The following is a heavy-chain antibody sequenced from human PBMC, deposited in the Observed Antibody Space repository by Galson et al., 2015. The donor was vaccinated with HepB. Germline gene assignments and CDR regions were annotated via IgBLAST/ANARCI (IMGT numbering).Heavy chain of an antibody. J-gene: IGHJ6*02. V-gene: IGHV3-23*01. D-gene: IGHD3-3*01. CDR2: ISGSGDST. Sequence: SLRLSCAASGFTFSTYAMNWVRQAPGKGLEWVSGISGSGDSTYHADSVKGRFTVSRDNSKNTLYLQMNSLRAEDTAVYYCAKDRNRGTRAMFGVIITQLGNYGMDVWGQGTTVTVSS. CDR1: GFTFSTYA. CDR3: AKDRNRGTRAMFGVIITQLGNYGMDV.